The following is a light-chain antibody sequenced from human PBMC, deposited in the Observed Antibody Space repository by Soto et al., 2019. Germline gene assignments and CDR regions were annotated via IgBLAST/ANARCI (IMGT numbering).Light chain of an antibody. CDR1: QSVSRTY. J-gene: IGKJ1*01. Sequence: EIVFTQSPGTLSLSPGERATLSCRASQSVSRTYLAWYQQKPVQAPRLLIYATSSRATGIPDRFSGSGSGTDFTLTICRLEPEDFAVYYCQQYGRSGTFGQRAKVDIK. CDR2: ATS. V-gene: IGKV3-20*01. CDR3: QQYGRSGT.